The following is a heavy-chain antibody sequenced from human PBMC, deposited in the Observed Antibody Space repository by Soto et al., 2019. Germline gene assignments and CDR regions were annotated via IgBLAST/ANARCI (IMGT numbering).Heavy chain of an antibody. Sequence: EVQLVESGGGLVQPGGSLRLACAASGFTFSSYWMHWVRQAPGKGLVWVSRINSDGSSTRYADAVKGRFTISRENAKNTLYLQMNSLRAEDTAVYYCARDYCDYVWGYYYYGMDVWGQGTTVTVSS. J-gene: IGHJ6*02. V-gene: IGHV3-74*01. CDR2: INSDGSST. D-gene: IGHD3-16*01. CDR3: ARDYCDYVWGYYYYGMDV. CDR1: GFTFSSYW.